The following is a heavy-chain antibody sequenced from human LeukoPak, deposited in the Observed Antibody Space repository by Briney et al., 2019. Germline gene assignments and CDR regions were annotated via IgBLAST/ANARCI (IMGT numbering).Heavy chain of an antibody. J-gene: IGHJ5*02. D-gene: IGHD6-13*01. V-gene: IGHV1-2*02. Sequence: ASVKVSCKASGYTFTGYYMHWVRQAPGQGLEWMGWINPNSGGTNYAQKFQGRVTMTRDTSISTAYMELSRLRSDDTAVYYCARDWVPPYSSSWYGSGHTQLRNVDWFDPRGQGTLVTVSS. CDR1: GYTFTGYY. CDR2: INPNSGGT. CDR3: ARDWVPPYSSSWYGSGHTQLRNVDWFDP.